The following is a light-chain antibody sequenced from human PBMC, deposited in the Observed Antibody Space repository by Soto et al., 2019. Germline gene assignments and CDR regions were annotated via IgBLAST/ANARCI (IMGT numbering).Light chain of an antibody. V-gene: IGKV3-11*01. CDR3: QQRRDWPPLT. J-gene: IGKJ4*01. CDR1: QSVSSY. Sequence: EIVLTQSPATLSLSPGERATLSCRASQSVSSYLAWYQQKPGQAPRLLIYDASNRATGVPARFSGSGSGTDFTLTITSLEPADFAVYYCQQRRDWPPLTFGGGTKVDIK. CDR2: DAS.